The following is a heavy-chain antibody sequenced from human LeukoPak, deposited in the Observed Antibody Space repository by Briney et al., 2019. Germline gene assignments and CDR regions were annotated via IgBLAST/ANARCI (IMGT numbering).Heavy chain of an antibody. D-gene: IGHD3-10*01. V-gene: IGHV1-3*01. Sequence: GASVKVSCKASGHTFTSYAMHWVRQAPGQRLEWMGWINAGNGNTKYSQKFQGRVTITRDTSASTAYMELSSLRSEDTAVYYCAREGPGITMVRGVIITFGYYGMDVWGKGTTVTVSS. CDR3: AREGPGITMVRGVIITFGYYGMDV. CDR2: INAGNGNT. CDR1: GHTFTSYA. J-gene: IGHJ6*04.